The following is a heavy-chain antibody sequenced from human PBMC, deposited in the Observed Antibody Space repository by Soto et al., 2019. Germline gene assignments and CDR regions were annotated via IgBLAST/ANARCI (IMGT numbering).Heavy chain of an antibody. CDR1: GASITYGGYS. V-gene: IGHV4-30-2*01. D-gene: IGHD1-26*01. J-gene: IGHJ4*02. CDR3: ARGGGSDFFDY. CDR2: INHLETT. Sequence: SETLSLTCTVSGASITYGGYSWSWIRQTPGKGLEWIGYINHLETTFYNPSFESRLTLSIDRAKNQFSLNLNSMSAADRAVYFCARGGGSDFFDYWGQGILVTVSS.